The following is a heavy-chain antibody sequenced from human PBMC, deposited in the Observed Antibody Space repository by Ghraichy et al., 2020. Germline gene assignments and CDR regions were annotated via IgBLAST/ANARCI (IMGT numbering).Heavy chain of an antibody. Sequence: GESLNISCTASGFTFNTDWMSWVRQAPGKGLEWVANIKGEGSEKHYVDSVKGRFTISRDNAKNSLYLQMNNLRAEDTAVYYCARYSGSYSFVSWGQGTLVTVSS. CDR2: IKGEGSEK. D-gene: IGHD1-26*01. CDR3: ARYSGSYSFVS. V-gene: IGHV3-7*01. CDR1: GFTFNTDW. J-gene: IGHJ4*02.